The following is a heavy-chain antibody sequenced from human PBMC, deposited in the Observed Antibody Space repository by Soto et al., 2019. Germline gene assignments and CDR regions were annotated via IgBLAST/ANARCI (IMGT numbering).Heavy chain of an antibody. V-gene: IGHV3-23*01. J-gene: IGHJ4*02. CDR2: ITGSGGST. CDR1: GFTFSSYV. D-gene: IGHD2-15*01. CDR3: AKAGGDCSGGSCYSGQGDN. Sequence: EVQLLESGGGLVQPGGSLRLSCAASGFTFSSYVMTWVRQAPGKGLEWVSGITGSGGSTYYADSVKGRFTISRDNSKYTLYLQMNSLRDEDTAIYYCAKAGGDCSGGSCYSGQGDNWGQGTLVTVTS.